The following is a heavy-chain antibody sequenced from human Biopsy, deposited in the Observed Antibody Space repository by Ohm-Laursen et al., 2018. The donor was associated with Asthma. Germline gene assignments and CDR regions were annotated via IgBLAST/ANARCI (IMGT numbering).Heavy chain of an antibody. V-gene: IGHV4-34*01. Sequence: TLSLTCAVYGGSFSSNYWSWIRQTPGKGLEWLGDTHHSGNTKYNPSLSSTTTLSVDTAKNQFSLRRPSGTAADTAVYYCARGSSSRLSQWELLVSGGKRAHSYYGMDVWGQGTTVTVSS. CDR1: GGSFSSNY. D-gene: IGHD1-26*01. CDR2: THHSGNT. CDR3: ARGSSSRLSQWELLVSGGKRAHSYYGMDV. J-gene: IGHJ6*02.